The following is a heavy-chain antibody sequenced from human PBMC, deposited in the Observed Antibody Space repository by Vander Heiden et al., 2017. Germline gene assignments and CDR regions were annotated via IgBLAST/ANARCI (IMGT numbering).Heavy chain of an antibody. D-gene: IGHD3-10*01. V-gene: IGHV4-39*01. J-gene: IGHJ5*02. CDR1: GGSISSSSFY. Sequence: LQLQESGPGLVKPSYPLSLTCTVSGGSISSSSFYWGCIRQPPGKGREWIGSIYYSGSTYYNPSLKSRVTISVDTSKNQFSLKLSSVTAADTAVYYCARTYYYGSGSYWTFDHWGQGTLVTVSS. CDR3: ARTYYYGSGSYWTFDH. CDR2: IYYSGST.